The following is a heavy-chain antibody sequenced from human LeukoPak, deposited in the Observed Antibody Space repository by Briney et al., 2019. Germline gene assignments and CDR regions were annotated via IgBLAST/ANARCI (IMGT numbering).Heavy chain of an antibody. Sequence: ASVKVSCKASGGTFSSYAISWVRQAPGQGLEWMGGIIPIFGTANYAQKFQGRVTITADESTSTAYMELSSLRSEDTAVYYCATVRRGWPLFDYWGQGTLVTVSS. V-gene: IGHV1-69*01. D-gene: IGHD5-24*01. J-gene: IGHJ4*02. CDR3: ATVRRGWPLFDY. CDR1: GGTFSSYA. CDR2: IIPIFGTA.